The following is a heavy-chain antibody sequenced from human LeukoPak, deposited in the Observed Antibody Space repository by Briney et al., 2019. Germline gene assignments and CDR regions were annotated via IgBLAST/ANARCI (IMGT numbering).Heavy chain of an antibody. Sequence: SETLSLTCAVYGGSFSGYYWSWIRQPPGKGLEWIGEINHSGSTNYNPSLKSRVTISVDTSKNQFSLKLSSVTAADTAVYYCARGGHSYGYYYWGQGTLVTVSS. V-gene: IGHV4-34*01. D-gene: IGHD5-18*01. J-gene: IGHJ4*02. CDR2: INHSGST. CDR3: ARGGHSYGYYY. CDR1: GGSFSGYY.